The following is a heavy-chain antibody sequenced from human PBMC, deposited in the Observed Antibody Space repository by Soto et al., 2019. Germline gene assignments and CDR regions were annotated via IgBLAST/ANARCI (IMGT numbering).Heavy chain of an antibody. D-gene: IGHD3-16*02. CDR3: ARDGRLDDYIWGSYRPIDY. CDR2: ISAYNGNT. CDR1: GYTFTSYG. V-gene: IGHV1-18*01. Sequence: VASVKVSCKASGYTFTSYGISWVRQAPGQGLEWMGWISAYNGNTNYAQKLQGRVTMTTDTSTSTAYMELRSLRSDDTAVYYCARDGRLDDYIWGSYRPIDYWGQGTLVTVSS. J-gene: IGHJ4*02.